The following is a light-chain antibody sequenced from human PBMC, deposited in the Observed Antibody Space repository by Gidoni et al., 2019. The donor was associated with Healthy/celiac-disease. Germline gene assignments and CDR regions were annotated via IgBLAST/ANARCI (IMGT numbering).Light chain of an antibody. CDR1: QSVLYSSNNKNY. V-gene: IGKV4-1*01. J-gene: IGKJ5*01. CDR3: QQYYSPIT. Sequence: GSLGERATINCKSSQSVLYSSNNKNYVAWYQQKPGQPPKLLIYWASTRESGVPDRFSGSGSGTDFTLTISSLQAEDVAVYYCQQYYSPITFGQGTRLEIK. CDR2: WAS.